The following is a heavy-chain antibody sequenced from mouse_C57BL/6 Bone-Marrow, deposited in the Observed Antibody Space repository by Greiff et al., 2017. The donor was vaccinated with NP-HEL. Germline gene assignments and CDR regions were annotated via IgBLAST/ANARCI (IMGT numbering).Heavy chain of an antibody. CDR2: IYPGSGNT. J-gene: IGHJ4*01. V-gene: IGHV1-76*01. CDR1: GYTFTDYY. Sequence: VQLQQSGAELVRPGASVKLSCKASGYTFTDYYINWVKQRPGQGLEWIARIYPGSGNTYYNEKFKGKATLTAEKSSSTAYMQLSSLTSEDSAVYFCASRIYYYGSSHYYAMDYWGQGTSVTVSS. CDR3: ASRIYYYGSSHYYAMDY. D-gene: IGHD1-1*01.